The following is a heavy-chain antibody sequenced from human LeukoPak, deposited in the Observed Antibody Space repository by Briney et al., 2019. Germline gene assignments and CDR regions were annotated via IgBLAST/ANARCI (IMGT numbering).Heavy chain of an antibody. Sequence: SETLSLTCTVSGGSISNKYWSWIRQPPGKGLEWIGYIYYSGNTNYNPSLKSRVTILVDTSKNQFSLKLSSVTAADTAVYYCARDPGDHYMDVWGKGTTVTISS. CDR1: GGSISNKY. D-gene: IGHD3-10*01. V-gene: IGHV4-59*01. CDR3: ARDPGDHYMDV. J-gene: IGHJ6*03. CDR2: IYYSGNT.